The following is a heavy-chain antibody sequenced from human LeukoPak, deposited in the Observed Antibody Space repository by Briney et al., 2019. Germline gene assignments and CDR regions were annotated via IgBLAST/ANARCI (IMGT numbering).Heavy chain of an antibody. CDR2: ISYDGSNK. Sequence: GRSLRLSCAASGFTFSSYAMHWVRQAPGKGLEWVAVISYDGSNKYYADSVKGRFTISRDNSKNTLYLQMNSLRAEDTAVYYCAIIPTRDTAMVSDYWGQGTLVTVSS. J-gene: IGHJ4*02. D-gene: IGHD5-18*01. CDR1: GFTFSSYA. V-gene: IGHV3-30-3*01. CDR3: AIIPTRDTAMVSDY.